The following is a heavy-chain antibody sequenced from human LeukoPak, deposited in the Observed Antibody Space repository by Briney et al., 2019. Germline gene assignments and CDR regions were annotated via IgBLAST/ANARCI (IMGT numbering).Heavy chain of an antibody. J-gene: IGHJ3*02. CDR2: IYYSGST. D-gene: IGHD5-12*01. CDR1: GDSISSGGYY. CDR3: ARLVNSGYDLWAFDI. V-gene: IGHV4-31*03. Sequence: KPSQTLSLTCTVSGDSISSGGYYWSWIRQHPGKGLEWIGYIYYSGSTYYNPSLKSRVTISVDTSKNQFSLKLSSVTAADTAVYYCARLVNSGYDLWAFDIWGQGTMVTVSS.